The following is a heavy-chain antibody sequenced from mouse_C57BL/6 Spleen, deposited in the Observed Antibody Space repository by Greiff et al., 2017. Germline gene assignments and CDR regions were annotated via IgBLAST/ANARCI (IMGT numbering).Heavy chain of an antibody. CDR2: ISYDGSN. J-gene: IGHJ3*01. Sequence: EVKLQESGPGLVKPSQSLSLTCSVTGYSITSGYYWNWIRQFPGNKLEWMGYISYDGSNNYNPSLKNRISITRETSKNQFFLKLNSVTTEDTATYYCAREGDYGSSPGFAYWGQGTLVTVSA. V-gene: IGHV3-6*01. D-gene: IGHD1-1*01. CDR3: AREGDYGSSPGFAY. CDR1: GYSITSGYY.